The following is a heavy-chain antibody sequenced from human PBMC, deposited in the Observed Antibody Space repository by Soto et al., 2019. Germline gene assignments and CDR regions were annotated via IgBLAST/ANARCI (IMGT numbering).Heavy chain of an antibody. CDR1: KFTFSAYA. V-gene: IGHV3-23*04. J-gene: IGHJ3*01. CDR2: ISGSGGGT. Sequence: EVQVVESGGGLVQPGGSLRLSCATSKFTFSAYAMTWVRQAPGEGLEWVSSISGSGGGTPYADSVKGRFSISRDNSKNTLYLRMNSLRVEDTAVYYCTRDPNGDHIGAFDFWGQGIVVTVSS. D-gene: IGHD4-17*01. CDR3: TRDPNGDHIGAFDF.